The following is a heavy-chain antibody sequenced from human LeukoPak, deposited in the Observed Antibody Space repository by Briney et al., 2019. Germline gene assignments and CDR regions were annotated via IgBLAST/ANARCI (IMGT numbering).Heavy chain of an antibody. CDR3: AKDIGADSGSYGYYFDY. D-gene: IGHD1-26*01. J-gene: IGHJ4*02. CDR1: GFTFDDYA. CDR2: ISWNSGNI. V-gene: IGHV3-9*03. Sequence: GRSPRLSCAASGFTFDDYAMHWVRQAPGKGLEWVSGISWNSGNIGYADSVKGRFAISRDNAKNSLYLQMNSLRAEDMALYYCAKDIGADSGSYGYYFDYWGQGTLVTVSS.